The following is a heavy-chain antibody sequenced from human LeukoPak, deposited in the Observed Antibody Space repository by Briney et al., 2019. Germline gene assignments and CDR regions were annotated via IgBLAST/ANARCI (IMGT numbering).Heavy chain of an antibody. J-gene: IGHJ4*02. Sequence: SETLSLTCTVSGGSISSYYWSWIRQPPGKGLEWIGYIYYSGSTNYNPSLKSRVTISVDTSKNQFSLKLSSVTAADTAVYYCARAYTAMDTGIFDYWGQGTLVTVSS. CDR2: IYYSGST. CDR3: ARAYTAMDTGIFDY. CDR1: GGSISSYY. D-gene: IGHD5-18*01. V-gene: IGHV4-59*08.